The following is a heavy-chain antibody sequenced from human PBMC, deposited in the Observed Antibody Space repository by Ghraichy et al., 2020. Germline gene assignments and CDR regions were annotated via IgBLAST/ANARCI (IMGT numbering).Heavy chain of an antibody. CDR2: INPSGGST. D-gene: IGHD3-3*01. Sequence: ASVKVSCKASGYTFTSYYMHWVRQAPGQGLEWMGIINPSGGSTSYAQKFQGRVTMTRDTSTSTVYMELSSLRSEDTAVYYCARGLSRGPGRNYDFWSGGDYWGQGTLVTVSS. CDR1: GYTFTSYY. J-gene: IGHJ4*02. V-gene: IGHV1-46*01. CDR3: ARGLSRGPGRNYDFWSGGDY.